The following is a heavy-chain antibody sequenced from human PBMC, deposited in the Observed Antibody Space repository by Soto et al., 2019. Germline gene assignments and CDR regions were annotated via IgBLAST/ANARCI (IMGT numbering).Heavy chain of an antibody. CDR3: ARSARQGAFDI. J-gene: IGHJ3*02. D-gene: IGHD6-6*01. CDR2: IYYSGST. CDR1: GGSISSYY. Sequence: SETLSLTCTVSGGSISSYYWSWIRQPPGKGLEWIGYIYYSGSTNYNPSLKSRVTISVDTSKIQFSLKLSSVTAADTAVYYCARSARQGAFDIWGQGTMVTVSS. V-gene: IGHV4-59*01.